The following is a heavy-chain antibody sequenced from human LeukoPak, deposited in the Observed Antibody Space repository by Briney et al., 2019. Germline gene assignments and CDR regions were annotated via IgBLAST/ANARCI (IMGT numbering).Heavy chain of an antibody. CDR2: IDTSSSTM. J-gene: IGHJ3*01. Sequence: GGSLRLSCAASAFTFSDYSMNWVRQAPGKGLEWISYIDTSSSTMYYADSVMGRFTISRDNATESLYLQMNSLRDEDTAVYYCAREDDSWGPNNLDLWGQGTMVTVSS. CDR1: AFTFSDYS. V-gene: IGHV3-48*02. D-gene: IGHD7-27*01. CDR3: AREDDSWGPNNLDL.